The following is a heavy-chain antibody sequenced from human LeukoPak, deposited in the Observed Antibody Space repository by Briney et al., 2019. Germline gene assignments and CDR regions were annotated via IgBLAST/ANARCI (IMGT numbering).Heavy chain of an antibody. CDR1: GITFSTYA. CDR2: ISGNGAGT. D-gene: IGHD1-1*01. Sequence: GGSLRLSCAASGITFSTYAMSCVRQAAGKGLEWVSCISGNGAGTYYADSVKGRFTISRDNSKNTLYLQMNSLRAEDTGVYYCAKGHSAHGTGFDYWGQGTLAIVSS. CDR3: AKGHSAHGTGFDY. J-gene: IGHJ4*02. V-gene: IGHV3-23*01.